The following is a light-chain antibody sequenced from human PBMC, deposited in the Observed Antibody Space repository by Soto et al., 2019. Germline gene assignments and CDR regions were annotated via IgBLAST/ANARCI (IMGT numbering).Light chain of an antibody. J-gene: IGLJ2*01. Sequence: QSALTQPPSASGSPGQSVTISCTGTSSDVGGYNYVSWYQQHPGKVPKLLIYEVNKWPSGVPDRFSGSKSGNTASLTVSGLQAEDEADYYCSSYAGSSNVIFGGGTQLTVL. V-gene: IGLV2-8*01. CDR2: EVN. CDR1: SSDVGGYNY. CDR3: SSYAGSSNVI.